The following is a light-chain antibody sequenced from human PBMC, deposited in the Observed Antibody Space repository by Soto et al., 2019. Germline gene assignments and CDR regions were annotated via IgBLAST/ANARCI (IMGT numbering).Light chain of an antibody. Sequence: EIVLTQSPATLSLSPGERATLSCRASQNVINYLAWYQQKPGQAPRLLIYGASTRATGVPARFSGSGSGTEFTLIIDSLQSEDFAVYYCQQYNNWPRTFGQGTKVDIK. CDR2: GAS. CDR3: QQYNNWPRT. CDR1: QNVINY. V-gene: IGKV3-15*01. J-gene: IGKJ1*01.